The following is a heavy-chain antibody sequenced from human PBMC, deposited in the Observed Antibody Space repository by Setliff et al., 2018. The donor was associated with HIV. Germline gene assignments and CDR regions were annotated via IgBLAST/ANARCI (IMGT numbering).Heavy chain of an antibody. Sequence: SGPTLVNPTETLTLTCTVSGFSLSNTTMGVSWIRQPPGKALEWLAHIFPNNEKSYSASLKSRLTISEDTSKSQVVLTMTNMDPLDTATYFCARYNFRRGYWDYFVYWGQGTQVTVSS. CDR3: ARYNFRRGYWDYFVY. CDR2: IFPNNEK. D-gene: IGHD3-3*01. CDR1: GFSLSNTTMG. J-gene: IGHJ4*02. V-gene: IGHV2-26*01.